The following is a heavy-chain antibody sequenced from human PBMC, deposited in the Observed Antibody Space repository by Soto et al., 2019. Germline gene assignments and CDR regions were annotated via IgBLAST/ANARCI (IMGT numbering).Heavy chain of an antibody. Sequence: GASLKVSCKASGGTFSSYAISWVRQAPGQGLEWMGGIIPIFGTANYAQKFQGRVTITADESTSTAYMELSSLRSEDTAVYYCARWSVEYSSSSSDYWGQGTLVTVSS. V-gene: IGHV1-69*13. CDR1: GGTFSSYA. CDR2: IIPIFGTA. J-gene: IGHJ4*02. D-gene: IGHD6-6*01. CDR3: ARWSVEYSSSSSDY.